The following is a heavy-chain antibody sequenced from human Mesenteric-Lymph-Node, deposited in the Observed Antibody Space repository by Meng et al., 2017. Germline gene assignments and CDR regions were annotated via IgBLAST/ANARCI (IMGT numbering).Heavy chain of an antibody. Sequence: GESLKISCAASGFTFSSYEMNWVHQAPGKGLEWVSYISSSGTTIFYTDSVKGRFTISRDNAKNSLYLEMNSLRGEDSAVYYCARLGAATKMYYYYCMDVWGQGTTVTVSS. D-gene: IGHD2-15*01. CDR2: ISSSGTTI. V-gene: IGHV3-48*03. J-gene: IGHJ6*02. CDR1: GFTFSSYE. CDR3: ARLGAATKMYYYYCMDV.